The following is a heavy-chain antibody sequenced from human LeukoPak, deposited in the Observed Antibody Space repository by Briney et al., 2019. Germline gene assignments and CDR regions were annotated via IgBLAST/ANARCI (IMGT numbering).Heavy chain of an antibody. V-gene: IGHV3-53*01. D-gene: IGHD6-6*01. J-gene: IGHJ4*02. CDR2: MYSGGST. CDR3: ARSEYSSSSLDY. Sequence: GGSLRLSCAASGFTLSSNYMSWVRQAPGKGLEGVSVMYSGGSTYYADSVKGRFTISRDNSKNTLYLQMNSLRAEDTAVYYCARSEYSSSSLDYWGQGTLVTVSS. CDR1: GFTLSSNY.